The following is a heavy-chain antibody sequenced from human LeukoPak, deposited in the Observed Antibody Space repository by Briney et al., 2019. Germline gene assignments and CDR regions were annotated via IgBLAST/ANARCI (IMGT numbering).Heavy chain of an antibody. CDR1: GYTLTELS. CDR3: ATVRRDFWSGYAWFDP. J-gene: IGHJ5*02. V-gene: IGHV1-24*01. CDR2: FGPEDGET. Sequence: GASVKVSCKVSGYTLTELSMHWVRQAPGKGLEWMGGFGPEDGETIYAQKFQGRVTMTEDTSTDTAYMELSSLRSEDTAVYYCATVRRDFWSGYAWFDPWGQGTLVTVSS. D-gene: IGHD3-3*01.